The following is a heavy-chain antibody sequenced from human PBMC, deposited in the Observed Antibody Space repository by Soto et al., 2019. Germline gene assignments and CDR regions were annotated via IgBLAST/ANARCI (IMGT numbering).Heavy chain of an antibody. CDR3: ARGPWLQHYFAS. CDR2: IYNSGRS. V-gene: IGHV4-30-4*01. CDR1: GGSISSGDYY. J-gene: IGHJ4*02. D-gene: IGHD5-18*01. Sequence: SETLSLTCTVSGGSISSGDYYWSWIRQPPGKGLEWIGYIYNSGRSYYDPSLKSRVTISIDTAVNQFSLKLKSATAADTAVYYCARGPWLQHYFASWGQGTQVTVSS.